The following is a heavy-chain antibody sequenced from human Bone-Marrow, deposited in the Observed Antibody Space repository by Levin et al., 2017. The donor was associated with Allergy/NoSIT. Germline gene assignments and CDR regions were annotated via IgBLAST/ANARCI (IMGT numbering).Heavy chain of an antibody. CDR1: GYTFTSFS. D-gene: IGHD3-3*01. Sequence: GESLKISCKASGYTFTSFSIHWLRQAPGQGLEWMGWINTGLGRTKYSQRFQGRVSITTDTPARTAYLELTGLNSEDTGLYYCARGYIRSPLSGVVTSGWFEPWGPGTPVTVSS. CDR3: ARGYIRSPLSGVVTSGWFEP. CDR2: INTGLGRT. V-gene: IGHV1-3*04. J-gene: IGHJ5*02.